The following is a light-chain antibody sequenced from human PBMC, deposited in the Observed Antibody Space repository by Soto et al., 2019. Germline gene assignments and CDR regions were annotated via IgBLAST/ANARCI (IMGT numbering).Light chain of an antibody. CDR1: QSISSY. V-gene: IGKV1-5*03. CDR3: QQYNSYS. J-gene: IGKJ1*01. Sequence: DIQMTQSPSSLSASVGDRFTITCRASQSISSYLNWYQQKPGKAPKLLIYQASTLEAGVPSRFSGTGSGTEFTLTISSLQPDDFATYYCQQYNSYSFGQGTKVDIK. CDR2: QAS.